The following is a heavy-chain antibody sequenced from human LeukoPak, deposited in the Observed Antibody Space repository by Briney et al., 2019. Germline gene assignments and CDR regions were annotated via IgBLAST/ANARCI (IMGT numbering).Heavy chain of an antibody. CDR2: ISYDGSNK. CDR3: AKTQSLDY. Sequence: GGSLRLSCAASGFTFSSYGMHWVRQAPGKGLEWVAVISYDGSNKYYADSVKGRFTISRDNSKNTLYLQMNSLRAEDTAVCYCAKTQSLDYWGQGTLVTVSS. V-gene: IGHV3-30*18. CDR1: GFTFSSYG. J-gene: IGHJ4*02.